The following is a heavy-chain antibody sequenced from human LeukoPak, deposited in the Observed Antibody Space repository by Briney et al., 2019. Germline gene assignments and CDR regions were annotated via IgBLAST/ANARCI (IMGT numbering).Heavy chain of an antibody. D-gene: IGHD5-24*01. CDR1: GFTFSDYY. Sequence: PGGSLRLSCAASGFTFSDYYMSWIRQAPGKGLEWVSYISRSGSTIYYADSVKGRFTISRDNAKNSLYLQMNSLRAEDTAVYYCARDLKMATIGGRAFDIWGQGTMVTVSS. CDR2: ISRSGSTI. V-gene: IGHV3-11*04. CDR3: ARDLKMATIGGRAFDI. J-gene: IGHJ3*02.